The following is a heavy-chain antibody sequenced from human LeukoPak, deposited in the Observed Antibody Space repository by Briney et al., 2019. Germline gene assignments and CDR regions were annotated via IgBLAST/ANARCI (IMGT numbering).Heavy chain of an antibody. J-gene: IGHJ3*02. CDR1: GDSITSSSYY. Sequence: SETLSLTCTVSGDSITSSSYYWGWIRQPPGKGLEWIGTMYYTGTIYYNPSLKSRVTISVDTSKNQFSLKLSSVTAADTAVYYCARRGVPDAFDIWGQGTMVTVSS. D-gene: IGHD3-10*01. CDR3: ARRGVPDAFDI. CDR2: MYYTGTI. V-gene: IGHV4-39*07.